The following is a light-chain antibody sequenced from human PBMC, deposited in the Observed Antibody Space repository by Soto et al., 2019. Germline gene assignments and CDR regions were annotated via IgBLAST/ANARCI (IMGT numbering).Light chain of an antibody. CDR3: QRYGSSPPKYT. V-gene: IGKV3-20*01. J-gene: IGKJ2*01. CDR1: QSVSSSY. Sequence: EIVLTQSPGTLSLSPGERATLSCRASQSVSSSYLAWYQQKPGQAPRLLIYGASSRATGIPDRFSGSGSGTDFTLTPSRLEPEAFAVYYCQRYGSSPPKYTFGQGTKLEIK. CDR2: GAS.